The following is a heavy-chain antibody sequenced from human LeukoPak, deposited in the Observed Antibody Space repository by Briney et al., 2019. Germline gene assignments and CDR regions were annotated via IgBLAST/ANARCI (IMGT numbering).Heavy chain of an antibody. Sequence: ASGTLSLTCAVSGDSISSDIWWNWFRQPPGKGLEWIGEIHHSGGINYNPSLKSRVTISLDKSKNQFSLELNSVTAADTAVYYCARDRGTGTYYYYYGMDVWGQGTTVTVSS. D-gene: IGHD1-1*01. J-gene: IGHJ6*02. CDR3: ARDRGTGTYYYYYGMDV. CDR2: IHHSGGI. CDR1: GDSISSDIW. V-gene: IGHV4-4*02.